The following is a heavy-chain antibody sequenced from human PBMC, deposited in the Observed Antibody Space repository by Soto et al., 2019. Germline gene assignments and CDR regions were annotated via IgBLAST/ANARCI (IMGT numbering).Heavy chain of an antibody. CDR3: ARVEQYYDFWSGYYTFDY. D-gene: IGHD3-3*01. J-gene: IGHJ4*02. CDR1: GGSVSSGSYY. CDR2: IYYSGST. V-gene: IGHV4-61*01. Sequence: QVQLQESGPGLVKPSETLSLTCTVSGGSVSSGSYYWSWIRQPPGKGLEWIGYIYYSGSTNNNPSLKSRVTISVDTSKNQCSLKLSSVTAADTAVYYCARVEQYYDFWSGYYTFDYWGQGTLVTVSS.